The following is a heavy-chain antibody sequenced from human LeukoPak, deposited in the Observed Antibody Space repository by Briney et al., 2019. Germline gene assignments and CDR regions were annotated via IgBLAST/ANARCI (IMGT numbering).Heavy chain of an antibody. CDR3: ARHNVERSGYSYGYLQTFWVVWFDP. D-gene: IGHD5-18*01. CDR2: INHSGST. CDR1: GFTFSSYA. Sequence: GSLRLSCAASGFTFSSYAMSWIRPPPGKGLGWIGEINHSGSTNYNSSLKSRATISVDTSKNQFSLKLSSVTAADTAVYYCARHNVERSGYSYGYLQTFWVVWFDPWGQGTLVTVSS. V-gene: IGHV4-34*01. J-gene: IGHJ5*02.